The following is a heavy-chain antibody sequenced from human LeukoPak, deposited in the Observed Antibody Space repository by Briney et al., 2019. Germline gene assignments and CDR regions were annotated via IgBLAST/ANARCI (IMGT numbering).Heavy chain of an antibody. J-gene: IGHJ4*02. CDR3: ARVPPRRRGVGATTAFDY. V-gene: IGHV1-18*01. Sequence: ASVKVSCMDSGYTFTIYGISWVRQAPGQGLEWRGWISVYNGNTNYAQKLQGRVTISTDTSTSTAYMELSSLRSDDTAVYYCARVPPRRRGVGATTAFDYWGQGTLVTVSS. D-gene: IGHD1-26*01. CDR1: GYTFTIYG. CDR2: ISVYNGNT.